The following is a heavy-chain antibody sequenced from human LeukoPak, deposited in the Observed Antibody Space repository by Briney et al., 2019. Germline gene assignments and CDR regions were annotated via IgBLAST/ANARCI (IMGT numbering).Heavy chain of an antibody. CDR2: IYYSGST. CDR1: GGSISSSSYY. Sequence: SETLSLTCTVSGGSISSSSYYWGWIRQPPGKGLEWIGSIYYSGSTYYNPSLKSRVTISVDTSKNQFSLRLSSVTAADTAVYYCARRVVVTRGFDYWGQGTLVTVSS. CDR3: ARRVVVTRGFDY. D-gene: IGHD4-23*01. J-gene: IGHJ4*02. V-gene: IGHV4-39*01.